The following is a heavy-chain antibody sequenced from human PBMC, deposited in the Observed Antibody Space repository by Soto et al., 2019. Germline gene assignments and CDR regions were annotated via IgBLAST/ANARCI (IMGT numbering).Heavy chain of an antibody. J-gene: IGHJ4*02. Sequence: EVQLVGSGGGLIQPGGSLKLSCAASGFTVGNNYMSWVRQVPGKGLEWVSLIYSTGTTKYADSVKGRFTVSRDNAKNTLYLQMNSLRAEDTAVYYCAKDGRGSGSHYNSFGYWGQGTLVTVSS. CDR1: GFTVGNNY. CDR3: AKDGRGSGSHYNSFGY. V-gene: IGHV3-53*01. D-gene: IGHD3-10*01. CDR2: IYSTGTT.